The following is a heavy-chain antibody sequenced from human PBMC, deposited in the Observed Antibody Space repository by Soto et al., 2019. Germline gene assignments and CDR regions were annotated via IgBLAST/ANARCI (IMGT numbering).Heavy chain of an antibody. V-gene: IGHV1-69*12. J-gene: IGHJ6*02. Sequence: QVQLVQSGAEVKKPGSSVKVSCKASGGTFSSYAISWVRQAPGQGLEWMGGIIPIFGTANYAQKFQGRVTITADESTSTAYMELSSLRSEDTAVYYCARVSSSYLEAYYYCGMDVWGQGTTVTVSS. CDR2: IIPIFGTA. CDR1: GGTFSSYA. CDR3: ARVSSSYLEAYYYCGMDV. D-gene: IGHD6-6*01.